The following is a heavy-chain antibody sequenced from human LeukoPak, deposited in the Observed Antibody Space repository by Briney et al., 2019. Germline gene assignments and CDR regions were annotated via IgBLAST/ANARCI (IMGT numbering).Heavy chain of an antibody. V-gene: IGHV4-4*02. D-gene: IGHD4-11*01. CDR3: ARHDDYSNYPFDY. CDR1: GGSISSSNW. CDR2: IYHSGST. Sequence: PSETLSLTCAVSGGSISSSNWWSWVRQPPGKGLEWIGEIYHSGSTNYNPSLKSRVTISVDKSKNQFSLKLSSVTAADTAVYYCARHDDYSNYPFDYWGQGTLVTVSS. J-gene: IGHJ4*02.